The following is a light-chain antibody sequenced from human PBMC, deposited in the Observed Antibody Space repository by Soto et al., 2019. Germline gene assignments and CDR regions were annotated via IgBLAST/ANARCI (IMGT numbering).Light chain of an antibody. CDR1: QGIRND. CDR2: AAS. CDR3: LQHSTYPLT. V-gene: IGKV1-17*01. Sequence: DIQMPQFPSSLSASVGDRVTITCRARQGIRNDLGWYQQKPGKAPKRLIYAASSLQSGVPSRFSGSGSGTEFTLAISSLQPEDSATFYCLQHSTYPLTFGQGTKVEIK. J-gene: IGKJ1*01.